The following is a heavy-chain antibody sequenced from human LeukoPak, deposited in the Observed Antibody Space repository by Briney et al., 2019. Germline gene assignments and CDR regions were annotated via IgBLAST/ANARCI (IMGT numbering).Heavy chain of an antibody. J-gene: IGHJ4*02. CDR3: VREDTPATANY. V-gene: IGHV3-23*01. Sequence: GGSLRLSCAASGFPFNAYWMTWVRQAPGKGLEWVSAISGSGGSTYYADSVKGRFTISRDNSKNTLYLQMNSLRAEDTAVYYCVREDTPATANYWGQGTLVTISS. CDR1: GFPFNAYW. CDR2: ISGSGGST. D-gene: IGHD2-21*02.